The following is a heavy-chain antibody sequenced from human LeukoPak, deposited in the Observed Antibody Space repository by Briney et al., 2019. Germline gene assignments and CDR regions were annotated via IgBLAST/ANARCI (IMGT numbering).Heavy chain of an antibody. V-gene: IGHV3-64*01. CDR2: ISSNGGTT. Sequence: QAGGSLRLSCAASGFTFSSYAMHWVHQAPGKGLQYVSAISSNGGTTYYANSVKGRFTISRDNSKNTLYLQMGSLRAEDMAVYYCARGVGYFDSSGYYSQNYFDYWGQGTLVTVSS. CDR1: GFTFSSYA. D-gene: IGHD3-22*01. J-gene: IGHJ4*02. CDR3: ARGVGYFDSSGYYSQNYFDY.